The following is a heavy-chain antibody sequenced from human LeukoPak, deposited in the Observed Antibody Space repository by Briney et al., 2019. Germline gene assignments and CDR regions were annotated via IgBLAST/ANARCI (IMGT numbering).Heavy chain of an antibody. CDR3: ARRPYDFWSGYYYLYFDY. V-gene: IGHV4-39*01. CDR1: GGSISSSSYY. Sequence: PSETLSLTCTVSGGSISSSSYYWGWIRQPPGKGLERIGSIYYSGSTYYNPSLKSRVTISVDTSKNQFSLKLSSVTAADTAVYYCARRPYDFWSGYYYLYFDYWGQGTLVTVSS. CDR2: IYYSGST. D-gene: IGHD3-3*01. J-gene: IGHJ4*02.